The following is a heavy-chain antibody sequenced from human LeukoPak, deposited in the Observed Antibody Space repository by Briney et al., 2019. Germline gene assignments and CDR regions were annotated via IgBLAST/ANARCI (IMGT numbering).Heavy chain of an antibody. Sequence: SQTLSLTCTVSGGSINRGYWSWVRQHPGKGLEWIGHIFYSGSIFYNPSLKSRVTIAVHTSRDQFSLQLTSVTAADTAVYNCASGYGSGWFDRWGQGTLVSVSS. V-gene: IGHV4-30-4*08. CDR3: ASGYGSGWFDR. J-gene: IGHJ5*02. CDR1: GGSINRGY. CDR2: IFYSGSI. D-gene: IGHD6-13*01.